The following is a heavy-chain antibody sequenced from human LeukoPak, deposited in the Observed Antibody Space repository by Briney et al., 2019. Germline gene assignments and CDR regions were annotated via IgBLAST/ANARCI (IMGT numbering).Heavy chain of an antibody. Sequence: SETLSLTCAVYGGSFSGYYWSWIRQPPGKGLEWIGEINHSGSTNYNPSLKSRVTISVDTSKNQFSLKLSSVTAADTAVYYCARSYSGYDLGIDYWGQGTLVTVSS. CDR2: INHSGST. D-gene: IGHD5-12*01. CDR1: GGSFSGYY. V-gene: IGHV4-34*01. CDR3: ARSYSGYDLGIDY. J-gene: IGHJ4*02.